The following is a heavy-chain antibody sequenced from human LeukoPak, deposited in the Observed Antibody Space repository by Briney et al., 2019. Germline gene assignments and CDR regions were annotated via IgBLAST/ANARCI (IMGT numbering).Heavy chain of an antibody. D-gene: IGHD2-2*01. V-gene: IGHV1-46*01. CDR1: GYTFTSYY. CDR3: ARPFLYCSSTSCLLDY. CDR2: INPSGGST. J-gene: IGHJ4*02. Sequence: GASVKVSCKASGYTFTSYYMHWVRQAPGQGLEWMGIINPSGGSTSYAQKFQGRVTMTRDTSTSTVYMELSSLRSEDTAVYYCARPFLYCSSTSCLLDYWGQGTLVTVSS.